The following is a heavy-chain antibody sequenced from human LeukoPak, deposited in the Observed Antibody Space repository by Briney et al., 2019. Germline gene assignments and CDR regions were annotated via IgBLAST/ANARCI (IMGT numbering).Heavy chain of an antibody. D-gene: IGHD3-22*01. CDR1: GGSISSYY. CDR3: ARRAAYYYDSSPGAFDI. CDR2: IYYSGST. J-gene: IGHJ3*02. V-gene: IGHV4-59*01. Sequence: SETLSLTCTVSGGSISSYYWSWIRQPPGKGLEWIGYIYYSGSTNYNPSLKSRVTLSVDTSKNQFSLKLSSVTAADTAVYYCARRAAYYYDSSPGAFDIWGQGTMVTVSS.